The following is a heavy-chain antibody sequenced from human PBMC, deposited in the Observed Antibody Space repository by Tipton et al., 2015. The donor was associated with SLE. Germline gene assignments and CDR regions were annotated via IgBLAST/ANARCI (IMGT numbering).Heavy chain of an antibody. CDR2: IYPSGSA. CDR3: AREAMVQGVIDY. Sequence: TLSLTCTVSGGSISGYYWNWIRQPAGRGLEWIGRIYPSGSANYNPSLKSRLSTSVDTSKNQFSLKLSSVTAADTAVYYCAREAMVQGVIDYWGQGTLVTVSS. CDR1: GGSISGYY. D-gene: IGHD3-10*01. J-gene: IGHJ4*02. V-gene: IGHV4-4*07.